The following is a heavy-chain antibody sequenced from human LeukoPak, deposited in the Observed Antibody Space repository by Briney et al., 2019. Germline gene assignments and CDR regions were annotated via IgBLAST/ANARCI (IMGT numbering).Heavy chain of an antibody. J-gene: IGHJ6*04. CDR1: GFTFSSYS. CDR2: ISSSSSYI. D-gene: IGHD2-15*01. V-gene: IGHV3-21*01. Sequence: PGGSLRLSCAASGFTFSSYSMNWVRQAPGKGLEWVSSISSSSSYIYYADSVKGRFTISRDNAKNSLYLQMNSLRAEDTAVYYCASHYTYCSGGSCYYYYYGMDVWGKGPTVTVSS. CDR3: ASHYTYCSGGSCYYYYYGMDV.